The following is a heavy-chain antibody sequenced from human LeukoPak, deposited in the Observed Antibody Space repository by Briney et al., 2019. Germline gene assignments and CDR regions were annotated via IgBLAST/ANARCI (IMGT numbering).Heavy chain of an antibody. V-gene: IGHV1-2*02. CDR1: GYTFTGYY. D-gene: IGHD3-22*01. CDR3: ARGKYTSGYKVPFDY. J-gene: IGHJ4*02. CDR2: INPNSGGT. Sequence: ASVKVSCKASGYTFTGYYMHWVRQAPGQGLEWMGWINPNSGGTNYAQKFQGRVTMTRDTSISTAYMELSRLRSDDTAVYYCARGKYTSGYKVPFDYWGQGTLVTVSS.